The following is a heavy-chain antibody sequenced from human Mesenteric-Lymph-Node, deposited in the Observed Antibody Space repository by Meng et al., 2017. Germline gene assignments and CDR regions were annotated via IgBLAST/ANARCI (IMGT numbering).Heavy chain of an antibody. CDR2: IKGDGSAT. J-gene: IGHJ4*02. D-gene: IGHD3-16*01. V-gene: IGHV3-7*01. CDR3: LRDYGGY. CDR1: GFTFSDLW. Sequence: GESLKISCAAAGFTFSDLWMSWVRQAPGKGLEWVANIKGDGSATHYLYSVEGRFTISRDNAKNFLYLEMTNLRADDEAVYYCLRDYGGYWGQGTLVTVSS.